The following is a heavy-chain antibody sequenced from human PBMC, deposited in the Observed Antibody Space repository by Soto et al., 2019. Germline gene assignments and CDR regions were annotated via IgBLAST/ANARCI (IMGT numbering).Heavy chain of an antibody. J-gene: IGHJ6*03. CDR3: ARNDYGDYYYYYYYYMDV. Sequence: QVQLQQWGAGLLKPSETLSLTCAVYGGSFSGYYWSWIRQPPGKGLEWSGEINHSGSTNYNPSLKSRVTISVDTAKNQFSLKLSSVTAADTAVYYCARNDYGDYYYYYYYYMDVWGKGTTVTVSS. CDR2: INHSGST. V-gene: IGHV4-34*01. D-gene: IGHD4-17*01. CDR1: GGSFSGYY.